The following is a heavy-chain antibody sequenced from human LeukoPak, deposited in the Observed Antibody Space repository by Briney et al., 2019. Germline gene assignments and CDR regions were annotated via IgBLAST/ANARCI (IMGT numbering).Heavy chain of an antibody. D-gene: IGHD1-26*01. J-gene: IGHJ4*02. V-gene: IGHV3-74*01. CDR3: TRDTDGSLDY. Sequence: QTGGSLRLSCAASGFTFSSYWMHWVRQAPGKGLVWVSRINTDGSSTSYADSLKGRFTISRDNPKNSLYLQMNNLRADDTAVYYCTRDTDGSLDYWGQGILVTVAS. CDR2: INTDGSST. CDR1: GFTFSSYW.